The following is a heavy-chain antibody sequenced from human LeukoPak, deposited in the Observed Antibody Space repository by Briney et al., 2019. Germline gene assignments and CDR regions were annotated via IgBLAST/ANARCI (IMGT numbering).Heavy chain of an antibody. D-gene: IGHD1-26*01. CDR2: IRSTANNYAT. Sequence: GGSLRLSCAASGFTFSGSAMHWVRQASGKGLEWVGRIRSTANNYATVYAASVKGRFTISRDDSKNTAYLQMNSLKTEDTAMYYCTSSGATSLYYYYMDVWGKGTTVTVSS. V-gene: IGHV3-73*01. CDR1: GFTFSGSA. J-gene: IGHJ6*03. CDR3: TSSGATSLYYYYMDV.